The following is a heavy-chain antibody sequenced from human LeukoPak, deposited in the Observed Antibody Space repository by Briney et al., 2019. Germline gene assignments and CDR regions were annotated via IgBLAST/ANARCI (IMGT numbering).Heavy chain of an antibody. CDR1: GGPFSGYF. D-gene: IGHD3-10*01. CDR3: ARRYYYNLGSFPFDF. CDR2: IHNSGTT. J-gene: IGHJ4*02. V-gene: IGHV4-34*01. Sequence: SETLSLTCAVSGGPFSGYFWSWTRQSSGKGLERIGEIHNSGTTNYNPSLNSRVTISEDTSKNQFYLNLSSVTAADTAVYYCARRYYYNLGSFPFDFWGQGTLVTVSS.